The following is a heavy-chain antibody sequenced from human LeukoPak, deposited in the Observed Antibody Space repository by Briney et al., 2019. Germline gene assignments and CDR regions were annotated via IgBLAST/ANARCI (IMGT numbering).Heavy chain of an antibody. CDR2: IKQDGNEK. CDR3: ARDGPDYGDFNWFAP. CDR1: GFTFSRYC. V-gene: IGHV3-7*01. J-gene: IGHJ5*02. Sequence: VGSLRVSCAASGFTFSRYCMSWVRQAPGKGLEWLATIKQDGNEKFYVDSVNGRFTISRDNAKNSLYLQMSSLRAEDTAIYYCARDGPDYGDFNWFAPWGQGTLVTVSS. D-gene: IGHD4-17*01.